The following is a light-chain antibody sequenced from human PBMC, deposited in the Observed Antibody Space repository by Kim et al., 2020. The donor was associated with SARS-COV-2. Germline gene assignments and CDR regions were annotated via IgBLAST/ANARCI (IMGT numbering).Light chain of an antibody. CDR2: DAS. CDR3: QQYGTPPLT. Sequence: EIVLTQSPGTLSLSPGERATLSCRASQSVRNTYLAWYQKKPGQAPRLLIHDASSRATGIPDRFSGIGSGTDFTLTISRLEPEDFAVYYCQQYGTPPLTSGGGTKVDIK. V-gene: IGKV3-20*01. CDR1: QSVRNTY. J-gene: IGKJ4*01.